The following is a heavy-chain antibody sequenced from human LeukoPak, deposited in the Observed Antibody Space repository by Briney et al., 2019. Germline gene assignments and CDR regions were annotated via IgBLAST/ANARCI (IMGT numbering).Heavy chain of an antibody. CDR2: IYYSGST. V-gene: IGHV4-59*08. CDR3: AKGSGYYYYYYYMDV. D-gene: IGHD3-3*01. J-gene: IGHJ6*03. Sequence: SETLSLTCTVSGGSISSYYWSWIRQPPGKGLEWIGYIYYSGSTNYNPSLKSRVTISVDTSKNRFSLKLSSVTAADTAVYYCAKGSGYYYYYYYMDVWGKGTTVTVSS. CDR1: GGSISSYY.